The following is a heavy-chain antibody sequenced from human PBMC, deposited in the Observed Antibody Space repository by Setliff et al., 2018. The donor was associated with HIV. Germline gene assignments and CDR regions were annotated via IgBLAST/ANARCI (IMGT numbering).Heavy chain of an antibody. CDR2: IYYSGST. CDR1: GGSLSSGDYY. V-gene: IGHV4-30-4*08. Sequence: SETLSLTCSVSGGSLSSGDYYWGWIRQPPGMALEWIGYIYYSGSTYYKPSLKSRLTMSVDTSKNHFSLNLMSVTAADTAVYYCAREHHYYDSSGSRRYFDLWGRGTLVTVSS. D-gene: IGHD3-22*01. CDR3: AREHHYYDSSGSRRYFDL. J-gene: IGHJ2*01.